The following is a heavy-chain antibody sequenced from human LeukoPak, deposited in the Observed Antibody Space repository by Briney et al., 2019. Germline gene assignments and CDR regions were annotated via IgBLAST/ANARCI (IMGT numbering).Heavy chain of an antibody. CDR2: IIPIFGTA. CDR3: ASEGGGNSGPFDY. J-gene: IGHJ4*02. V-gene: IGHV1-69*05. D-gene: IGHD4-23*01. CDR1: GGTFSSYA. Sequence: ASVKVSCKASGGTFSSYAISWVRQAPGQGLEWMGGIIPIFGTANYAQKFQGRVTITTDESTSTAYMELSSLRSEDTAVYYCASEGGGNSGPFDYWGQGTLVTVSS.